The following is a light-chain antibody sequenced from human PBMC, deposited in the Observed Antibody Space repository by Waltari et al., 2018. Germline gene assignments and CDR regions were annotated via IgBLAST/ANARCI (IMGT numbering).Light chain of an antibody. CDR3: MQTLQTPYT. Sequence: DIVMTQSPPSLPATPGEPASLSCRPSRALRHSNGINYLDWYLQKPGQSPQLLISLASDRASGVPDRFSGSGSGTDFTLEISRVEAEDVGIYYCMQTLQTPYTFGQGTKLEIK. V-gene: IGKV2-28*01. CDR1: RALRHSNGINY. J-gene: IGKJ2*01. CDR2: LAS.